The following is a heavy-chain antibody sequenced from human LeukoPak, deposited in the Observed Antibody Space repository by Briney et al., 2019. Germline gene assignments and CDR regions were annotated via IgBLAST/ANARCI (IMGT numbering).Heavy chain of an antibody. D-gene: IGHD5-12*01. CDR3: VQSSPTIDY. CDR2: IRANGDTT. Sequence: PGGSLRLSCAASGFTFSSYAMSWVRQAPGKGLEWVSGIRANGDTTFYADSVKGRFTISRDNAKNTMYLQMNSLRVEDTAVYYCVQSSPTIDYWGQGTLVTVSS. CDR1: GFTFSSYA. V-gene: IGHV3-23*01. J-gene: IGHJ4*02.